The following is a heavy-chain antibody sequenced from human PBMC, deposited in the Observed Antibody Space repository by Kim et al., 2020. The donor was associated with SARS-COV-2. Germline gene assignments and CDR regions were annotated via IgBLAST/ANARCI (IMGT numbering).Heavy chain of an antibody. Sequence: GGSLRLSCAASGCTFSSYAMSWVRQAPGKGMEWVSAISTSGGTTSYADSVKGRFTISRDNSKNTLHLQMNSLRAADTAVYYCAKTLWSSHYYMYVCGTGTTVTVSS. CDR2: ISTSGGTT. J-gene: IGHJ6*03. V-gene: IGHV3-23*01. CDR3: AKTLWSSHYYMYV. D-gene: IGHD2-21*01. CDR1: GCTFSSYA.